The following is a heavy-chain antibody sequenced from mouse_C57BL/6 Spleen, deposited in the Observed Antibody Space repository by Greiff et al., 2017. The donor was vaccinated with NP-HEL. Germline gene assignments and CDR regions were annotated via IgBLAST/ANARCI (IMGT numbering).Heavy chain of an antibody. D-gene: IGHD1-1*01. J-gene: IGHJ3*01. V-gene: IGHV1-85*01. CDR1: GYTFTSYD. Sequence: VKLVESGPELVKPGASVKLSCKASGYTFTSYDINWVKQRPGQGLEWIGWIYPRDGSTKYNEKFKGKATLTVDTSSSTAYMELHSLTSEDSAVYFCARDTTVAYWGQGTLVTVSA. CDR3: ARDTTVAY. CDR2: IYPRDGST.